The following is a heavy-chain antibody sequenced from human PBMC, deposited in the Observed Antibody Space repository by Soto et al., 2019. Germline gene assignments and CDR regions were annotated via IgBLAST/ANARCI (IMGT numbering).Heavy chain of an antibody. CDR3: AKDKYGDYTGWFDP. J-gene: IGHJ5*02. Sequence: PGGSLRLSCAASGFTFSSYAMSWVRQAPGKGLEWVSGISGSGGSTYYADSVKGRFTISRDNAKNTLYLQMNSLRAEDTALYYCAKDKYGDYTGWFDPWGQGTLVTVSS. V-gene: IGHV3-23*01. CDR1: GFTFSSYA. CDR2: ISGSGGST. D-gene: IGHD4-17*01.